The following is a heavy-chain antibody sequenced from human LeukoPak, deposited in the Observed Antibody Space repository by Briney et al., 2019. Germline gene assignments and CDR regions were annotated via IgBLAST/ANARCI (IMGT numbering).Heavy chain of an antibody. CDR3: ARSIAAAGYMDV. D-gene: IGHD6-13*01. V-gene: IGHV3-30*04. CDR2: ISYDGSNK. CDR1: GVTFSSYA. J-gene: IGHJ6*03. Sequence: GGSLRLSCAASGVTFSSYAMHWVRQAPGKGLEWVAVISYDGSNKYYADSVKGRFTISRDNSKNTLYLQMNSLRAEDTAVYYCARSIAAAGYMDVWGKGTTVTVSS.